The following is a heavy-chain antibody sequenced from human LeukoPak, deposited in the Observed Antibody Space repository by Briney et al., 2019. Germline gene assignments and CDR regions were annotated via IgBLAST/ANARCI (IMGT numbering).Heavy chain of an antibody. D-gene: IGHD2-15*01. CDR2: INPNSGGT. Sequence: ASVKVSCKASGYTFTGYYMHWVRQAPGQGLERMGWINPNSGGTNYAQKFQGRVTMTRDTSISTAYMELSRLRSDDTAVYYCARGGKIAVKGQLLLLFWGQGTLVTVSS. J-gene: IGHJ4*02. V-gene: IGHV1-2*02. CDR1: GYTFTGYY. CDR3: ARGGKIAVKGQLLLLF.